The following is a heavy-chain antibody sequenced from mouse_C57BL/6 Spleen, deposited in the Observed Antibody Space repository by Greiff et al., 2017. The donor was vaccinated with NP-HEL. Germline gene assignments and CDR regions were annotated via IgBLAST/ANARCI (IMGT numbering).Heavy chain of an antibody. CDR2: IDPSDSYT. CDR1: GYTFTSYW. V-gene: IGHV1-69*01. J-gene: IGHJ4*01. D-gene: IGHD1-1*01. CDR3: RRSCYYMDY. Sequence: VQLQQPGAELVMPGASVKLSCKASGYTFTSYWMHWVKQRPGQGLEWIGEIDPSDSYTNYNQKFKGKSTLTVDKSSSTAYMQLSSLTSEASAVYYCRRSCYYMDYWGQGTSLTVSS.